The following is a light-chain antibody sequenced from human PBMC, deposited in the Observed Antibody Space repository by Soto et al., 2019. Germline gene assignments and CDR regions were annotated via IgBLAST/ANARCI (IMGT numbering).Light chain of an antibody. CDR1: QSVSSSY. Sequence: EIVLTQSPGTLSLSPGERATLSCRASQSVSSSYFAWYQQKPGQAPRLLIYAASTRATGIPDRFSGSGSGTDFTLTISSLEPEDVAVYACQQYGSSPRTFGQGTKVEIK. V-gene: IGKV3-20*01. CDR3: QQYGSSPRT. J-gene: IGKJ1*01. CDR2: AAS.